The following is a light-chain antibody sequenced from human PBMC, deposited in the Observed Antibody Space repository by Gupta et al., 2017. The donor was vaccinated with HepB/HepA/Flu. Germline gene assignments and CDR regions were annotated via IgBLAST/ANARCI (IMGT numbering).Light chain of an antibody. Sequence: EIVLTKSPVTLSLSPGERATLSCRASQSVSSYLAWYQQKPGQAPRLLIYDASNRATGIPARFSGSGSGTDFTLTISSLEPEDFAVYYCQHRSNWPLTFGGGTKVEIK. J-gene: IGKJ4*01. V-gene: IGKV3-11*01. CDR1: QSVSSY. CDR2: DAS. CDR3: QHRSNWPLT.